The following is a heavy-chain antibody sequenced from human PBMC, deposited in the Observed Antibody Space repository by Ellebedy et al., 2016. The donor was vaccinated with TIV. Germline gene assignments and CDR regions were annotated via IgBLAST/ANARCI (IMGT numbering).Heavy chain of an antibody. J-gene: IGHJ5*02. Sequence: GGSLRLXCAASGFTFSSYSMNWVRQAPGKGLEWVSYISSDISAIYYADSVKGRFTISRDNAKNSLYLQMNSLRDEDTAVYYCARDRVFTMVRGVIPMGWFNPWGQGTLVTVSS. CDR2: ISSDISAI. V-gene: IGHV3-48*02. D-gene: IGHD3-10*01. CDR1: GFTFSSYS. CDR3: ARDRVFTMVRGVIPMGWFNP.